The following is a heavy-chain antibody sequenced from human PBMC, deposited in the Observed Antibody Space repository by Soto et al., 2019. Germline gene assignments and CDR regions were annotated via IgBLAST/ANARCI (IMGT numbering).Heavy chain of an antibody. Sequence: ASVKVSCKASGYTFTGYYMHWVRQAPGQGLEWMGWINPNSGGANYAQKFQGWVTMTRDTSTSTAYMELSSLRSEDTAVYYCARVGPREYYDFWSGPGREPTRYYYFDYWGQGTLVTVSS. CDR1: GYTFTGYY. CDR3: ARVGPREYYDFWSGPGREPTRYYYFDY. J-gene: IGHJ4*02. CDR2: INPNSGGA. V-gene: IGHV1-2*04. D-gene: IGHD3-3*01.